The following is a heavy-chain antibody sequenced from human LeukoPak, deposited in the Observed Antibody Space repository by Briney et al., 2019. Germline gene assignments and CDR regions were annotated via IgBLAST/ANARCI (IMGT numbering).Heavy chain of an antibody. CDR1: GGTFSSYA. V-gene: IGHV1-69*13. CDR2: IIPIFGTA. J-gene: IGHJ4*02. D-gene: IGHD4-11*01. Sequence: SVKVSCKASGGTFSSYAISWVRRAPGQGLEWMGGIIPIFGTANYAQKFQGRVTITADESTSTAYMELSSLRSEDTAVYYCARGYSNFAPYFDHWGQGTLVTVSS. CDR3: ARGYSNFAPYFDH.